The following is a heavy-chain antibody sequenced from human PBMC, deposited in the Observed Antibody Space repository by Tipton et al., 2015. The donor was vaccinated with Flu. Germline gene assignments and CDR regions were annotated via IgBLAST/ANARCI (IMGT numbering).Heavy chain of an antibody. CDR1: GYSVTDGYY. J-gene: IGHJ4*02. D-gene: IGHD3-10*01. Sequence: LRLSCTVSGYSVTDGYYWGWIRQTPGMGLEWIGSVYHTGLTYFNPSFKTRVILSVDTSNNQFSLHLNSVTAADTVVYYCAIDLYGSGNGRFWGQGTLVTVAS. CDR2: VYHTGLT. CDR3: AIDLYGSGNGRF. V-gene: IGHV4-38-2*02.